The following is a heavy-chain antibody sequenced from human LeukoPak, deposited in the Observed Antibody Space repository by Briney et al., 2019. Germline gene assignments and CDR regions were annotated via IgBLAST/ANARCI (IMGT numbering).Heavy chain of an antibody. CDR3: ARGHYDYYYMDA. V-gene: IGHV3-49*04. CDR2: MRSKAYGGTT. Sequence: GGSLTLACPPSGFTLGDYAMSWVRPAPEKVREWVGFMRSKAYGGTTGDAASVQGTFTISRDDSKSVAYLQMNSLKTEDTAIYYCARGHYDYYYMDAWGKGTTVTVSS. J-gene: IGHJ6*03. CDR1: GFTLGDYA.